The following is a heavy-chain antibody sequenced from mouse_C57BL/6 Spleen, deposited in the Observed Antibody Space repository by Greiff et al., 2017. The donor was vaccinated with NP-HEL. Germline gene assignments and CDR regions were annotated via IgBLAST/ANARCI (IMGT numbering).Heavy chain of an antibody. J-gene: IGHJ3*01. V-gene: IGHV5-4*01. CDR1: GFTFSSYA. D-gene: IGHD2-2*01. CDR2: ISDGGSYT. CDR3: AREWLTRGGFAY. Sequence: EVQVVESGGGLVKPGGSLKLSCAASGFTFSSYAMSWVRQTPEKRLEWVATISDGGSYTYYPDNVKGRFTISRDNAKNNLYLQMSHLKSEDTAMYYCAREWLTRGGFAYWGQGTLVTVSA.